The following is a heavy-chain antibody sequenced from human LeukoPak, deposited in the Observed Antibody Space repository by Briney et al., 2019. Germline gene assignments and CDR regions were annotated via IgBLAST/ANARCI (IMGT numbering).Heavy chain of an antibody. CDR3: AKEGRDPGYSYGYSVLYFDY. J-gene: IGHJ4*02. V-gene: IGHV3-30*18. CDR2: ISYEGSNK. CDR1: GFTFSSYG. D-gene: IGHD5-18*01. Sequence: GGSLRLSCAASGFTFSSYGMHWVRQAPGKGLEWVAVISYEGSNKYYADSVKGRFTISRDNSKNTLYLQMNSLRAEDTAVYYCAKEGRDPGYSYGYSVLYFDYWGQGTLVTVSS.